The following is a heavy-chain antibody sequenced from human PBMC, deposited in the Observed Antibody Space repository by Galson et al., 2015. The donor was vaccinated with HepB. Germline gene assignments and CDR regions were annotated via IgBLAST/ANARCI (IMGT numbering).Heavy chain of an antibody. CDR3: ARAGVVVVPAAIYWFDP. CDR1: GYTFTRYY. V-gene: IGHV1-46*01. CDR2: INPSGGST. D-gene: IGHD2-2*01. Sequence: SVKVSCKASGYTFTRYYMHWVRQAPGQGLEWMGIINPSGGSTSYAQKFQGRVTMTRDTSTSTVYMELSSLRSEDTAVYYCARAGVVVVPAAIYWFDPWGQGTLVTVSS. J-gene: IGHJ5*02.